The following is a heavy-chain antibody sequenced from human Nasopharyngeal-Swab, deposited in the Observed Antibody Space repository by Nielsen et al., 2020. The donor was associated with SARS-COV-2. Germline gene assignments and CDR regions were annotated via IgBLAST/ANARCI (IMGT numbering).Heavy chain of an antibody. D-gene: IGHD5-18*01. V-gene: IGHV3-7*03. CDR2: IKQDGSEK. Sequence: GESLKISCAASGFTFSSYWMSWVRQAPGKGLEWVASIKQDGSEKYYVDSVKGRFTISRDNAKNSLYLQMNSLRAEDTAVYYCVKRGYSYVNKFDLWGQGTLVTVSS. J-gene: IGHJ4*02. CDR1: GFTFSSYW. CDR3: VKRGYSYVNKFDL.